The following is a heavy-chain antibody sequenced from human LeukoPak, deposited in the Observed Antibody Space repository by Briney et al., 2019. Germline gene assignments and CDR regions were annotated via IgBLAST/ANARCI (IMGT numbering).Heavy chain of an antibody. CDR3: VRGPPTPGFFHFFF. J-gene: IGHJ4*02. CDR1: GLTVSSNF. D-gene: IGHD2-15*01. CDR2: IYSGGRT. V-gene: IGHV3-66*01. Sequence: GESLRLSCAVSGLTVSSNFISWVRQAPGKGLEWVAVIYSGGRTYYPGSVKARFTISRDNSKDTVDLQMSSLRVDRSAIYHCVRGPPTPGFFHFFFWGQGTLATVSS.